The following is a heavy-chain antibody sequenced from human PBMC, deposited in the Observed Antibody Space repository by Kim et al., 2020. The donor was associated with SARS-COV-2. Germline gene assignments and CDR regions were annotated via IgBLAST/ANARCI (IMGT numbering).Heavy chain of an antibody. CDR1: GFTFSGSA. CDR3: TRRVYGSGSYSYFDY. CDR2: IRSKANSYAT. V-gene: IGHV3-73*01. J-gene: IGHJ4*02. D-gene: IGHD3-10*01. Sequence: GGSLRLSCAASGFTFSGSAMHWVRQASGKGLEWVGRIRSKANSYATAYAASVKGRFTISRDDSKNTAYLQMNSLKTEDTAVYYCTRRVYGSGSYSYFDYWGQGTLVTVSS.